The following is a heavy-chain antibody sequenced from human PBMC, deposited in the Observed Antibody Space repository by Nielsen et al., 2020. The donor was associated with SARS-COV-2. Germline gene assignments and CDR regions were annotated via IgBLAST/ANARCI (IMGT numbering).Heavy chain of an antibody. Sequence: SETLSLTCSVSGVSMSSYYWSWIRQPPGKGLEWIGYIYHTGFTDYNPSLKSRVTISVDISNNQFSLKLSSVTAADTAVYYCARDRLFNYPLDYWGQGTLVTVSS. CDR3: ARDRLFNYPLDY. CDR1: GVSMSSYY. CDR2: IYHTGFT. J-gene: IGHJ4*02. D-gene: IGHD3-22*01. V-gene: IGHV4-59*01.